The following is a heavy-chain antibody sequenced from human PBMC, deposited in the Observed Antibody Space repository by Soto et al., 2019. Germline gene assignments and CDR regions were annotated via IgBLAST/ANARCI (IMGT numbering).Heavy chain of an antibody. CDR2: IYHSGST. J-gene: IGHJ4*02. D-gene: IGHD5-12*01. CDR1: GGSINSGGYS. CDR3: VRHAQWIIRAY. V-gene: IGHV4-30-2*01. Sequence: SETLSLTCAVSGGSINSGGYSWSWIRQPPGKGLEWIGYIYHSGSTYYNPSLKSRVTISVDRSKNQFSLKLSSVTAADTAVYYCVRHAQWIIRAYWGQGSLVTVSS.